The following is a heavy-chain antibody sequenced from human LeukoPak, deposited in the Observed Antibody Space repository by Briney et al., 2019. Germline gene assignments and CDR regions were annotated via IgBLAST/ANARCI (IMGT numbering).Heavy chain of an antibody. CDR1: GYTLTELS. J-gene: IGHJ6*02. D-gene: IGHD2-2*01. CDR3: ATDPGEIVPAAKGPRGDYCYGMDV. CDR2: FDPEDGET. Sequence: ASVKVSCKVSGYTLTELSMHWVRQAPGKGLEWMGGFDPEDGETIYAQKFQGRVTMTEDTSTDTAYMELSSLRSDDTAVYYCATDPGEIVPAAKGPRGDYCYGMDVWGQGTTVTVSS. V-gene: IGHV1-24*01.